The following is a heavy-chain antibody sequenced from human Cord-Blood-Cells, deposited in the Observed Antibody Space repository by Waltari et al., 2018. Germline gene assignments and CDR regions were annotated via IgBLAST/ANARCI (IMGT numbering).Heavy chain of an antibody. CDR3: ASKWNYYFDY. J-gene: IGHJ4*02. V-gene: IGHV4-39*01. Sequence: QLQLQESGPGLVKTSETLSLTCTVSGGSISISSYYWGWIRQPPGKGLEWIGSIYYSGSTYYNPPLKSRVTISVDTSKNQFSLKLSSVTAADTAVYYCASKWNYYFDYWGQGTLVTVSS. D-gene: IGHD1-7*01. CDR1: GGSISISSYY. CDR2: IYYSGST.